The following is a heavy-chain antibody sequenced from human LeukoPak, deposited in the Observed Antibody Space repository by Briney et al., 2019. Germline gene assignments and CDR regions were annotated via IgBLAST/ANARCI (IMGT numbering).Heavy chain of an antibody. CDR1: GGSFSGYY. V-gene: IGHV4-34*01. Sequence: PSETLSLTCAVYGGSFSGYYWSWIRQPPGKGLEWIGEINHSGSTNYNPSLKGRVTISVDTSKNQFSLKLSSVTAADTAVYYCAREYCSGGSCYDTGYSSGWQGVSVVDYWGQGTLVTVSS. CDR2: INHSGST. CDR3: AREYCSGGSCYDTGYSSGWQGVSVVDY. D-gene: IGHD2-15*01. J-gene: IGHJ4*02.